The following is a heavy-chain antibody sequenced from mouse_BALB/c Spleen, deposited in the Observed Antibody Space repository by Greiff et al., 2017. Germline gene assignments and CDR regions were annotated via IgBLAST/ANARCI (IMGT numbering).Heavy chain of an antibody. Sequence: EVMLVESWGGLVQPGGSRKLSCAASGFTFSSFGMHWVRQAPEKGLEWVAYISSGSSTIYYADTVKGRFTISRDNPKNTLFLQMTSLRSEDTAMYYCATYYGSSGTDYAMDYWGQGTSVTVSS. CDR1: GFTFSSFG. V-gene: IGHV5-17*02. D-gene: IGHD1-1*01. CDR3: ATYYGSSGTDYAMDY. CDR2: ISSGSSTI. J-gene: IGHJ4*01.